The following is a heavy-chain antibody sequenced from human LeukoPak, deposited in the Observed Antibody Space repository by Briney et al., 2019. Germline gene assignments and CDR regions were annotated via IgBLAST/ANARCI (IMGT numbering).Heavy chain of an antibody. Sequence: SQTLSLTCVISGXSVSNNRAGWNWLRQSPSRGLEWLGRTYFRSKWYHDYAISMTSRLTINPDTPKNQFSLQLNSVTPEDTAVYYCARDQAGTGWFDPWGQGTLVTVSS. CDR2: TYFRSKWYH. CDR3: ARDQAGTGWFDP. CDR1: GXSVSNNRAG. J-gene: IGHJ5*02. V-gene: IGHV6-1*01. D-gene: IGHD6-19*01.